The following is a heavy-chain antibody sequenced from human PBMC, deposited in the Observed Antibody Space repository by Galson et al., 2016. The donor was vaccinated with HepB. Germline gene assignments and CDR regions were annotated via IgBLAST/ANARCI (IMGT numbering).Heavy chain of an antibody. CDR3: ARVLDYNSVWGSFDY. D-gene: IGHD3-16*01. J-gene: IGHJ4*02. CDR2: IYWDDGK. Sequence: PALVKPTQTLTLSCTFSGFSLNSSGLGAGWIRQPPGKALEWLALIYWDDGKRYSPSLKRRLSITKDTSKNLVVLTMTDMDPVDTATYYCARVLDYNSVWGSFDYWGQGTLVTVSS. V-gene: IGHV2-5*02. CDR1: GFSLNSSGLG.